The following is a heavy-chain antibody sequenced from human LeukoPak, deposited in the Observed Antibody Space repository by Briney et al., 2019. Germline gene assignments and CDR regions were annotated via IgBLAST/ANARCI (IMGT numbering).Heavy chain of an antibody. CDR1: GYTFTSYG. Sequence: GASVKVSCKASGYTFTSYGISWVRQAPGQGLEWMGWISAYNGNTNYAQKLQGRVTMTTDTSTSTAYMELRSLRSDDTAVYYCARGGLSRIFGVYFDYWGQGTLVTVSS. J-gene: IGHJ4*02. V-gene: IGHV1-18*01. CDR2: ISAYNGNT. CDR3: ARGGLSRIFGVYFDY. D-gene: IGHD3-3*01.